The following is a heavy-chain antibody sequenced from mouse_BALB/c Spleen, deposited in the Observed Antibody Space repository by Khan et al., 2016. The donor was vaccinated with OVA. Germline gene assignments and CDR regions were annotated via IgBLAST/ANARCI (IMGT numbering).Heavy chain of an antibody. Sequence: QVQLQQPGAELVKPGASVRLSCKASGYTFSSYYIYWVKQRPGQGLEWIGGINPSNGGNNFNEKFKTKATLTVGESSSTAYMQLSSLTSEDSGVYYCTRSGYANPFAYWGQGTLVTVSA. D-gene: IGHD2-10*02. V-gene: IGHV1S81*02. J-gene: IGHJ3*01. CDR1: GYTFSSYY. CDR3: TRSGYANPFAY. CDR2: INPSNGGN.